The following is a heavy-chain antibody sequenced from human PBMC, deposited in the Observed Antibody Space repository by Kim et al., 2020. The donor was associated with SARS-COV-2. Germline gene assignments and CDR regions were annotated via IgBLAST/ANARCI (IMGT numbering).Heavy chain of an antibody. V-gene: IGHV5-51*01. D-gene: IGHD4-17*01. J-gene: IGHJ4*02. Sequence: YSPAFEGQVTISADKSSSTAYLQWSSLKASDTAMYYCARRYGDYADFNYWGQGTLVTVSS. CDR3: ARRYGDYADFNY.